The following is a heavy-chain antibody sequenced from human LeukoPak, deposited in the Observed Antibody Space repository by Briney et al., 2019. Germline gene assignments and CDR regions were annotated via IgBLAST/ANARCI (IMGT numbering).Heavy chain of an antibody. D-gene: IGHD2-21*02. J-gene: IGHJ3*02. V-gene: IGHV3-43*02. CDR3: AKVCGGGCSSDAFDI. Sequence: PGGSLRLSCAASGFTFDDYAMHWVRQAPGKGLEWVSLISGDGGSTYYADSVKGRFTISRDNSKNSLYLQMNSLRTEDTALYYCAKVCGGGCSSDAFDIWGQGTMVTVTS. CDR1: GFTFDDYA. CDR2: ISGDGGST.